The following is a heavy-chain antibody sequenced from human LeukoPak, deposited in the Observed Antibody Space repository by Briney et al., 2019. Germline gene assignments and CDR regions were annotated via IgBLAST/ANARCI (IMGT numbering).Heavy chain of an antibody. V-gene: IGHV3-21*01. CDR1: GFTFSSYS. CDR3: ARERTGTSIFGAFDY. D-gene: IGHD1-1*01. J-gene: IGHJ4*02. CDR2: ISSSSSYI. Sequence: GGSLRLSCAASGFTFSSYSMNWVRQAPGKGLEWVSSISSSSSYIYYADSVKGRFTISRDNAKNSLYLQMNSLRAEDTAVYYCARERTGTSIFGAFDYWGQGTLVTVSS.